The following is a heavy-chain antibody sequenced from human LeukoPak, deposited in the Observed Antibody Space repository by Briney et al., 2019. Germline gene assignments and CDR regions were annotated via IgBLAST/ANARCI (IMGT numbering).Heavy chain of an antibody. J-gene: IGHJ4*02. CDR1: GYTFTSYG. CDR3: ARNLRGTSGTYDY. D-gene: IGHD2-2*01. Sequence: EASVTVSCKASGYTFTSYGISWVRQAPGQGLEWMGWISAYNDNTNYARKLQGRVTMTTDTSTSTAYMELRSLRSDDTAVYYCARNLRGTSGTYDYWGQGTLVTVSS. CDR2: ISAYNDNT. V-gene: IGHV1-18*04.